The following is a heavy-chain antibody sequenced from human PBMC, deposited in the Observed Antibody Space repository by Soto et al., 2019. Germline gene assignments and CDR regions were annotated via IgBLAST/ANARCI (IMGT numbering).Heavy chain of an antibody. CDR2: ISDDGTKR. CDR1: GFTFSRYA. Sequence: GGSLRLSCAASGFTFSRYAMHWVRQAPGKGLEWVAVISDDGTKRYSADSVKGRFTISRDNSKSSLYLQMNSLRPEDTAVYFCARDPGPMIFDSWGQGTLVTVSS. J-gene: IGHJ4*02. CDR3: ARDPGPMIFDS. D-gene: IGHD3-16*01. V-gene: IGHV3-30-3*01.